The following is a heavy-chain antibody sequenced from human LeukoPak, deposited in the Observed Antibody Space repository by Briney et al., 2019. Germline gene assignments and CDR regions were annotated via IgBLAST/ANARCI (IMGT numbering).Heavy chain of an antibody. D-gene: IGHD2-2*01. CDR1: GYTFTGYY. CDR3: ARGTSFQYNWFDP. J-gene: IGHJ5*02. CDR2: INPNSGGT. Sequence: ASVKLSCKASGYTFTGYYMHWVRQAPGQGLEWMGWINPNSGGTNYAQKFQGRVTMTRDTSISTAYMELSRLRSDDTAVYYCARGTSFQYNWFDPWGQGTLVTVSS. V-gene: IGHV1-2*02.